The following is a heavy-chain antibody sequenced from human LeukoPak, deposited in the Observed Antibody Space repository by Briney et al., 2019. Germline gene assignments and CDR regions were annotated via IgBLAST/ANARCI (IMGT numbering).Heavy chain of an antibody. V-gene: IGHV3-74*01. CDR2: ISTDASST. CDR1: GFTFSSYW. CDR3: AKLSGSGVATLIVVLPYYFDY. J-gene: IGHJ4*02. D-gene: IGHD3-22*01. Sequence: GGSLRLSCAGSGFTFSSYWMHWVRQAPGKGLVWVSRISTDASSTTYADSVKGRFTISRDNAKNSLYLQMNSLRAEDTAVYYCAKLSGSGVATLIVVLPYYFDYWGQGTLVTVSS.